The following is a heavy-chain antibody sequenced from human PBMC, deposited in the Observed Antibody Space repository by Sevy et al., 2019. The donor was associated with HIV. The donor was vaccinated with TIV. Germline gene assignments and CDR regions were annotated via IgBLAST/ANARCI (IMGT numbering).Heavy chain of an antibody. V-gene: IGHV1-8*01. J-gene: IGHJ6*02. CDR2: MNPNSGNT. D-gene: IGHD3-10*01. Sequence: ASVKVSCKASGSTFTSYDINWVRQAAGQGLEWMGWMNPNSGNTGYEQKFQARVTMTRNTSISAAYMEVSNQRSEDTAVYDRAGDEGSWGYYYALDRWGQGTTVTVSS. CDR1: GSTFTSYD. CDR3: AGDEGSWGYYYALDR.